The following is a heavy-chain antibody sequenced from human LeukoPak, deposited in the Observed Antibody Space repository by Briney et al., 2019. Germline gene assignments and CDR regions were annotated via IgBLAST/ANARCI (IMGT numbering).Heavy chain of an antibody. Sequence: SETLSLTCTVSGYSISSGYYWGWIRQPPGKGLEWIGSIYHSGSTYYNPSLKSRVTISVDTSKNQFSLKLSSVTAADTAVYYCAREYYYDSSGYYLPYFDYWGQGTLVTVSS. CDR3: AREYYYDSSGYYLPYFDY. V-gene: IGHV4-38-2*02. D-gene: IGHD3-22*01. CDR1: GYSISSGYY. CDR2: IYHSGST. J-gene: IGHJ4*02.